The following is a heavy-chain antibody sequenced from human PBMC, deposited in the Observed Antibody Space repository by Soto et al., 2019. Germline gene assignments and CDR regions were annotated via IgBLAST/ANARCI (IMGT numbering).Heavy chain of an antibody. D-gene: IGHD2-15*01. CDR2: INPNSGGT. J-gene: IGHJ3*02. CDR1: GYTFTGYY. V-gene: IGHV1-2*04. CDR3: ARHIGYCSGGSCPPAAHFDI. Sequence: EASVKVSCKASGYTFTGYYMHWVRQAPGQGLEWMGWINPNSGGTNYAQKFQGWVTMTRDTSISTAYMELSRLRSDDTAVYYCARHIGYCSGGSCPPAAHFDIWGQGTMVTVSS.